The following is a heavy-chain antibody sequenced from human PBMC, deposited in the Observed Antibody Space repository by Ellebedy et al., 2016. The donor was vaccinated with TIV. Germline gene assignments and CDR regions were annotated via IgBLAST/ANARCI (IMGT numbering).Heavy chain of an antibody. Sequence: GESLKISCAASGFTFGSYWMSWVRQAPGKGLEWVATIKQDGSEKNYVDSVKGRLAISRDNARSSLYLQMNSLSAEDTAVYYCARVVVGENPRIHWFDPWGQGTLVTVSS. CDR2: IKQDGSEK. CDR1: GFTFGSYW. V-gene: IGHV3-7*01. CDR3: ARVVVGENPRIHWFDP. J-gene: IGHJ5*02. D-gene: IGHD2-15*01.